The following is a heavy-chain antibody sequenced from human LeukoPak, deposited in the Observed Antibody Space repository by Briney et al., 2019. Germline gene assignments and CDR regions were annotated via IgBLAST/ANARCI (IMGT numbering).Heavy chain of an antibody. J-gene: IGHJ4*02. CDR1: GFTFSSSA. Sequence: WGSLTLSCAASGFTFSSSAMSWVRQAPGKGLEWVSTISGSDSSTYYADSVKGRFTISRGNSKNFMYLQMNRTEAKVAARYYCAKLMGYFDYWGQGTLVTVSS. CDR3: AKLMGYFDY. CDR2: ISGSDSST. D-gene: IGHD5-24*01. V-gene: IGHV3-23*01.